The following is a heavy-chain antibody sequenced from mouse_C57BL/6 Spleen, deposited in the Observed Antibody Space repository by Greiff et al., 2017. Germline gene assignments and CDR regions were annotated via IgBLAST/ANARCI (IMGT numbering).Heavy chain of an antibody. J-gene: IGHJ2*01. CDR3: ARDTLSTMVTGYFDY. CDR1: GFTFSSYA. V-gene: IGHV5-4*01. D-gene: IGHD2-2*01. CDR2: ISDGGSYT. Sequence: EVKLMESGGGLVKPGGSLKLSCAASGFTFSSYAMSWVRQTPEKRLEWVATISDGGSYTYYPDNVKGRFTISRDNAKNNLYLQMSHLKSEDTAMYYCARDTLSTMVTGYFDYWGQGTTLTVSS.